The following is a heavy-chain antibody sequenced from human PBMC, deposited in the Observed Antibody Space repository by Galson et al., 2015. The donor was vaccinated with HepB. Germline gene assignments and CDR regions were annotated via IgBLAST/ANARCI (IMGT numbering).Heavy chain of an antibody. V-gene: IGHV5-51*01. CDR3: ARRYYGLLTGAFQYFDL. D-gene: IGHD3-9*01. CDR1: GYSFSTYW. Sequence: QSGAEVKKPGDSLKISCRYSGYSFSTYWIGWVRQRPGKGLEWMGIIYPGDSDTRYSPSFQGQVSMSADKSTNTAYLQWSRLKASDTAMYFCARRYYGLLTGAFQYFDLWGRGTLVTVSS. J-gene: IGHJ2*01. CDR2: IYPGDSDT.